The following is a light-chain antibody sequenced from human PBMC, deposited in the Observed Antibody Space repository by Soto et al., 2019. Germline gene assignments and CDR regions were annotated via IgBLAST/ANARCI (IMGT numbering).Light chain of an antibody. Sequence: EIVMTQSPATLSMCPGERATLSCRASQSVSSNLAWYQQKPGQAPSLLIYGASTRATGIPARFSGSGSGTEFTLTISSLQSEDFAVYYCQQYNNWPRTFGQGTKV. V-gene: IGKV3-15*01. CDR3: QQYNNWPRT. J-gene: IGKJ1*01. CDR1: QSVSSN. CDR2: GAS.